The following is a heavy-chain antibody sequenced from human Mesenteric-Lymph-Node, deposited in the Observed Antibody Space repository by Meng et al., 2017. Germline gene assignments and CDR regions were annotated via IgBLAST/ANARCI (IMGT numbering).Heavy chain of an antibody. CDR2: INAYNGDT. J-gene: IGHJ4*02. Sequence: QAQVGQSGGEVKKPGASVKVSCKASGHTFTNYGITWVRQAPGQGLEWMGWINAYNGDTNYAQTLQGRVTMTTDTSTSTAYMELRSLRSDDTAVYYCARVEAGITSGDYWGQGTLVTVSS. CDR1: GHTFTNYG. D-gene: IGHD3-10*01. V-gene: IGHV1-18*01. CDR3: ARVEAGITSGDY.